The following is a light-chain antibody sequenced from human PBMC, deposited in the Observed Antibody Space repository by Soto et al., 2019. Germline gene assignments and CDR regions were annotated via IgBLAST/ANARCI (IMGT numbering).Light chain of an antibody. V-gene: IGKV3-15*01. J-gene: IGKJ4*01. CDR3: QQYKDWPLT. CDR2: GTS. CDR1: QSVSGN. Sequence: EIVITQSPATLAVSPGERATLSCRASQSVSGNLAWYQQKPGQAPRLLIYGTSTRATTFPARFSGSGSGTEFTLTISSLQSEDFAVYYCQQYKDWPLTFGGGTKVDIK.